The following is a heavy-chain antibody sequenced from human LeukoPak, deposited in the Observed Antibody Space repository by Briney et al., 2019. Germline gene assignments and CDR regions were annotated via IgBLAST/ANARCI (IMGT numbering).Heavy chain of an antibody. J-gene: IGHJ3*01. D-gene: IGHD1-26*01. Sequence: GGSLRLSCAASGFTFIDHYMDWVRQAPGKGLEWVSYNSSSGSTIYYADSVKGRFTISRDNAKNSLYLQMNSLRAEDTAVYYCATLVGADGNWGQGSMVTVSS. CDR2: NSSSGSTI. CDR3: ATLVGADGN. CDR1: GFTFIDHY. V-gene: IGHV3-11*01.